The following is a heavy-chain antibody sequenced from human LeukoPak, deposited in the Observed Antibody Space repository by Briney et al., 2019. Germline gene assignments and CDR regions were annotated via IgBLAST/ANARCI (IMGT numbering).Heavy chain of an antibody. Sequence: GGSLRLSFAASGFTFSSYSMNWVRQAPGKGLEWVSYISSSSTIYYADSVKGRFTISRDNAKNSLYLQMNSLRAEDTAVYYCARETPRAWSPAFDYWGQGTLVTVSS. CDR2: ISSSSTI. CDR3: ARETPRAWSPAFDY. J-gene: IGHJ4*02. D-gene: IGHD2-15*01. CDR1: GFTFSSYS. V-gene: IGHV3-48*01.